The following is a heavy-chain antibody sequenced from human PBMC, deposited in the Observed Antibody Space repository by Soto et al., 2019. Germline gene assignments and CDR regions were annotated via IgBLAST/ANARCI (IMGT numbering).Heavy chain of an antibody. J-gene: IGHJ5*02. V-gene: IGHV3-48*02. Sequence: EVQLVESGGGLVQPGGSLRLSCAASGFTFSSYSMTWVRQAPGKGLEWVSYISSSSSTIYYADSVKGRFTISRDNAKNSLYLQMNSLRDEDTAVYYCARDSAYSNSWYDLNWFDPWGQGTLVTVSS. D-gene: IGHD6-13*01. CDR2: ISSSSSTI. CDR3: ARDSAYSNSWYDLNWFDP. CDR1: GFTFSSYS.